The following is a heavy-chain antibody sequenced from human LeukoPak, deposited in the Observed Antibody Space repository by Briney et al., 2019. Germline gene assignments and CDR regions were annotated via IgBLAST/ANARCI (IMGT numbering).Heavy chain of an antibody. Sequence: PSETLSLTCAVSGGSISSGGYSWSWIRQPPGKGLEWIGYIYHSGSTYYNPSLKSRVTISVDRSKNQFSLKLSSVTAADTAVYYCASGYYDSSGLAGVDYWGQGTLVTVSS. CDR1: GGSISSGGYS. V-gene: IGHV4-30-2*01. CDR2: IYHSGST. D-gene: IGHD3-22*01. J-gene: IGHJ4*02. CDR3: ASGYYDSSGLAGVDY.